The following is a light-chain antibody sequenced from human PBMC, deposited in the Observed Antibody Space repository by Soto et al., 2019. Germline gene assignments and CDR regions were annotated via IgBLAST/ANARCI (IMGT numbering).Light chain of an antibody. Sequence: DIQMTQSPSPLPASVGDRVTITCRASQSISNYLNWYQQKPGKAPKLLMYAASSLQSGVPSRFSGSGSGADITLTISTLQPEEFATYYWQECYSTPRTFGQGTKVEIK. J-gene: IGKJ1*01. CDR1: QSISNY. CDR2: AAS. CDR3: QECYSTPRT. V-gene: IGKV1-39*01.